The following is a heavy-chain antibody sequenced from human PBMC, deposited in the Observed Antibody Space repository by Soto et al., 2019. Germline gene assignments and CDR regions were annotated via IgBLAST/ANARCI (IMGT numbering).Heavy chain of an antibody. Sequence: QVQLVESGGGVVQPGRSLRLSCAASGFTFSSYGMNWVRQAPGKGLEWVAVISYDGSNKYYADSVKGRFTISRDSXKXXLYLQMNSLRAEDTAVYYCAKEDSSSWHYYYGMDVWGQGTTVTVSS. J-gene: IGHJ6*02. D-gene: IGHD6-13*01. CDR3: AKEDSSSWHYYYGMDV. V-gene: IGHV3-30*18. CDR1: GFTFSSYG. CDR2: ISYDGSNK.